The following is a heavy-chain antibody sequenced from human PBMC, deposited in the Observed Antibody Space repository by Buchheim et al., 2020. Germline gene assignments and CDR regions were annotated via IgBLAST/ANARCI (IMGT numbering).Heavy chain of an antibody. D-gene: IGHD6-6*01. CDR3: ARWDSSSPPGMDV. J-gene: IGHJ6*02. CDR1: GFTFSSYA. V-gene: IGHV3-30-3*01. Sequence: QVQLVESGGGVVQPGRSLRLSCAASGFTFSSYAMHWVRQAPGKGLEWVAVISYDGSHKYYADSVKGRFTISRDNSKNTLYLQMNSLRAEDTAVYYCARWDSSSPPGMDVWGQGTT. CDR2: ISYDGSHK.